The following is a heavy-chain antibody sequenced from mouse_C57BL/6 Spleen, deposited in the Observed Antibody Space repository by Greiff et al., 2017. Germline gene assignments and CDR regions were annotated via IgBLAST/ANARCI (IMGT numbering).Heavy chain of an antibody. V-gene: IGHV1-55*01. CDR2: IYPGSGST. CDR3: ARYDYYGSSYFDY. J-gene: IGHJ2*01. Sequence: VQLQQSGAELVKPGASVKMSCKASGYTFTSYWITWVKQRPGQGLEWIGDIYPGSGSTNYNEKFKSKATLTVDTSSSTAYMQLSSLTSEDSAVYYCARYDYYGSSYFDYWGQGTTLTVSS. CDR1: GYTFTSYW. D-gene: IGHD1-1*01.